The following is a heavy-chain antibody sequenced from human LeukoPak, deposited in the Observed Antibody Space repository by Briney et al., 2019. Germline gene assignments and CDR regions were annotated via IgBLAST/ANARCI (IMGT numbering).Heavy chain of an antibody. CDR2: IYTSGST. D-gene: IGHD3-10*01. J-gene: IGHJ6*03. CDR3: ARHHTRSGSPPPMGYYYYMDV. CDR1: GGYIGSYY. Sequence: SETLSLTCTVSGGYIGSYYWSWIRQPPGKGLEWIGYIYTSGSTNYNPSLKNRVTISVDTSKNQFSLKLSSVTAADTAVYYCARHHTRSGSPPPMGYYYYMDVWGKGTTVTVSS. V-gene: IGHV4-4*09.